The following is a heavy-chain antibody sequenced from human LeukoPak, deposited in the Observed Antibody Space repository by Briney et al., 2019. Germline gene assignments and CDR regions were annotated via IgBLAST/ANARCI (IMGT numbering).Heavy chain of an antibody. CDR3: ARVNPLLLWFGELFSG. D-gene: IGHD3-10*01. CDR1: GGTFSSYA. CDR2: IIPIFGTA. V-gene: IGHV1-69*05. J-gene: IGHJ4*02. Sequence: SVKVSCKASGGTFSSYAISWVRQAPGQGLEWMGGIIPIFGTANYAQKFQGRVTMTTDTSTSTAYMELRSLRSDDTAVYYCARVNPLLLWFGELFSGWGQGTLVTVSS.